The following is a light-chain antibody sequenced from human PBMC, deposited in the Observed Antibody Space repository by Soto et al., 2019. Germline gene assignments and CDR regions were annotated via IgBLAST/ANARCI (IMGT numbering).Light chain of an antibody. CDR3: PNYNRAPWT. Sequence: DIQMTQSPSSLSASVGDRVTITCRASQGISNYLAWYQQQPGKVPKLLIYVASTLQSGVPSRFSGSGSGTAFTLTISSLQPEDVSTYFRPNYNRAPWTFGQGTKVEIK. J-gene: IGKJ1*01. CDR2: VAS. CDR1: QGISNY. V-gene: IGKV1-27*01.